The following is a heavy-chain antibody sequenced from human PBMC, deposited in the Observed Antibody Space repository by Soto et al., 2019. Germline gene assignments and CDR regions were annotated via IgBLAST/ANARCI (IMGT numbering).Heavy chain of an antibody. CDR1: GFTFSSYA. V-gene: IGHV3-23*01. D-gene: IGHD6-13*01. CDR3: AKDPNSSSWYWQGYYFDY. CDR2: ISGSGGST. Sequence: GGSLRLSCAASGFTFSSYAMSWVRQAPGKGLEWVSAISGSGGSTYYADSVKGRFTISRDNSKNTLYLQMNSLRAEDTAVYYCAKDPNSSSWYWQGYYFDYWGQGTLVTVSS. J-gene: IGHJ4*02.